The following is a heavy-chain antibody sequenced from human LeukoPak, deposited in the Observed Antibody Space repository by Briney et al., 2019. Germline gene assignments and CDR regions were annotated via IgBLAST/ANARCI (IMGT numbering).Heavy chain of an antibody. CDR2: VYYRGNT. Sequence: SETLSLTCDVSGGSISDGGYSWSWIRQPPGKGLECLGFVYYRGNTYYNPSLKSRVSISIDTSKNQFSLKLTSVTAADTAVYYCAKPIDYYDSSGYYSRWFDPWGQGTLVTVSS. V-gene: IGHV4-30-4*07. J-gene: IGHJ5*02. D-gene: IGHD3-22*01. CDR1: GGSISDGGYS. CDR3: AKPIDYYDSSGYYSRWFDP.